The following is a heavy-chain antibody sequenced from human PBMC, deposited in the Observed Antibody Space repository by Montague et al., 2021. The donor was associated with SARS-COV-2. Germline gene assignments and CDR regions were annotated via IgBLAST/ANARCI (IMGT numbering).Heavy chain of an antibody. D-gene: IGHD4-23*01. CDR3: ARRGDYGGQRFDY. J-gene: IGHJ4*02. V-gene: IGHV4-39*01. Sequence: TLSLTCTVSGGSVSSRSYYWGWIRQPPGKGLEWIGSIYYSGSTHYNPSLKSRVTISVDTSKNQFSLKLSSVTAADTAVYYCARRGDYGGQRFDYWGQGTLVSVSS. CDR1: GGSVSSRSYY. CDR2: IYYSGST.